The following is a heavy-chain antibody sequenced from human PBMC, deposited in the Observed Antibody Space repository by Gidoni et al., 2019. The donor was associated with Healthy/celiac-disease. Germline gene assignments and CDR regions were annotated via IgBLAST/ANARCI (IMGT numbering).Heavy chain of an antibody. V-gene: IGHV1-8*01. Sequence: QVQLVQPGAEVKKPGAAVKVSCKASGYTFTSYDLNWVRQATGHGLEWMGWMNPNSGNTGYAKKFQGRVTMTRNTSISTAYMELSSLRSENTAVYYCAGEEYYYDSSGYGGYWGQGTLVTVSS. D-gene: IGHD3-22*01. J-gene: IGHJ4*02. CDR1: GYTFTSYD. CDR2: MNPNSGNT. CDR3: AGEEYYYDSSGYGGY.